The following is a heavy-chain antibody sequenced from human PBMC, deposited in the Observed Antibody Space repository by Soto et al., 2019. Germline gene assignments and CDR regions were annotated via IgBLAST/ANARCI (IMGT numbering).Heavy chain of an antibody. CDR1: XFTFSSYA. CDR2: ISGSGGST. D-gene: IGHD4-4*01. CDR3: AKAPYSNSYYYMDV. V-gene: IGHV3-23*01. Sequence: PGGSLRLSCAASXFTFSSYAMSWVRQALGKGLEWVSAISGSGGSTYYADSVKGRFTISRDNSKNTLYLQMNSLRAEDTAVYYCAKAPYSNSYYYMDVWGKGTTVTVSS. J-gene: IGHJ6*03.